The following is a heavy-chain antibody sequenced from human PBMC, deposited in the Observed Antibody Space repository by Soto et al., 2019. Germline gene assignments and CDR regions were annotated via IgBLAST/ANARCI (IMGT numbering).Heavy chain of an antibody. CDR3: ARRRSSSNWNY. CDR2: INHSGST. CDR1: GGSFSGYY. V-gene: IGHV4-34*01. Sequence: TSETLSLTCGVYGGSFSGYYWSWIRQPPGKGLEWIGEINHSGSTNYNPSLKGRVTISVDTSKNQFSLKLSSVTAADTAVYYCARRRSSSNWNYWGQGTLVTVSS. J-gene: IGHJ4*02. D-gene: IGHD6-13*01.